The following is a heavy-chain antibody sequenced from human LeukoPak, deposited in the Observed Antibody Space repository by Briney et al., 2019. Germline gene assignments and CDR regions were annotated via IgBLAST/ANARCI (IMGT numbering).Heavy chain of an antibody. J-gene: IGHJ6*02. V-gene: IGHV4-34*01. CDR1: GGSFSGYY. CDR3: ARGRGRIAVAGPAYYYGMDV. CDR2: INHSGST. Sequence: TETLSLTCAVYGGSFSGYYWSWIRQPPGKGLEWIGEINHSGSTNYNPSLKSRVTISVDTSKNQFSLKLSSVTAADTAVYYCARGRGRIAVAGPAYYYGMDVWGQGTTVTVSS. D-gene: IGHD6-19*01.